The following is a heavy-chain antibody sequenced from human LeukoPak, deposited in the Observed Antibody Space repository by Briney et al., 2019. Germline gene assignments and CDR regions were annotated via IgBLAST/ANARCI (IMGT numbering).Heavy chain of an antibody. CDR2: ISSSGSTI. D-gene: IGHD6-13*01. V-gene: IGHV3-48*04. CDR3: ASPSAAAGSYYYYGMDV. J-gene: IGHJ6*02. CDR1: GLTFSSYG. Sequence: GGSLRLSCAASGLTFSSYGMNWVRQAPGKGLEWVSYISSSGSTIYYADSVKGRFTISRDNAKNSLYLQMNSLRAEDTAVYYCASPSAAAGSYYYYGMDVWGQGTTVTVSS.